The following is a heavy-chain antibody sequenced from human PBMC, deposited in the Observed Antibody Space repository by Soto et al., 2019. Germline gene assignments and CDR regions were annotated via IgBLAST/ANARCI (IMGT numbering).Heavy chain of an antibody. V-gene: IGHV3-7*03. CDR3: ARDSYSSSWYFDY. CDR2: IKQDGSEK. Sequence: GGSLRLSCAASGFTFSSYWMSWVRQAPGKGLEWVANIKQDGSEKYYVDSVKGRFTISRDNAKNSLYLQMNSLRAEDTALYYCARDSYSSSWYFDYWGQGTLVTVSS. D-gene: IGHD6-13*01. CDR1: GFTFSSYW. J-gene: IGHJ4*02.